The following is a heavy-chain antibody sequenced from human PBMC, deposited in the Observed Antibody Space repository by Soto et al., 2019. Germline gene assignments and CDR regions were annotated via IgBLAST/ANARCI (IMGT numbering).Heavy chain of an antibody. D-gene: IGHD6-13*01. V-gene: IGHV3-48*02. J-gene: IGHJ6*02. CDR1: GFIFSDYT. CDR3: ARDHGGSTWFVGVYYFFGMDV. Sequence: EVQLVESGGDLVQPGGSLRLSCAASGFIFSDYTMTWVRQAPGRGLEFVSHISSSGDAIFYAESVKGRFTVSRDNAKNSLYLQMNSLGDYDTAVYFCARDHGGSTWFVGVYYFFGMDVWGQGTAVTVSS. CDR2: ISSSGDAI.